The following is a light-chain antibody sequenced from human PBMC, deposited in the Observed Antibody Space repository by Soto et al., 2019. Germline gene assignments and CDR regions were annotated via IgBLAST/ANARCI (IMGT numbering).Light chain of an antibody. CDR3: QQYNDWPPA. CDR2: GAS. Sequence: ETVMTQSPATLSLSPGERAPLSCRASQSVSRTLVWYQQKPGQAPRFLIYGASTRATGIPARFRGSGSGTEFTLTIDSLQSEDFAVYYCQQYNDWPPAFGGGTKVEIK. J-gene: IGKJ4*01. V-gene: IGKV3-15*01. CDR1: QSVSRT.